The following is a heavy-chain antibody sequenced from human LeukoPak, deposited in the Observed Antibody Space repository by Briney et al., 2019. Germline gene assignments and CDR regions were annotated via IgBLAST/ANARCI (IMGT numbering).Heavy chain of an antibody. CDR2: IYSGGNT. CDR1: GITVSRNY. J-gene: IGHJ6*02. CDR3: AKDPEGFGELSQYGMDV. V-gene: IGHV3-53*01. D-gene: IGHD3-10*01. Sequence: GGSLRLSCAASGITVSRNYMNWVRQAPGKGLEWVSVIYSGGNTYYADSVMGRFTISRDNSENTLYLQMNSLRAEDTAVYFCAKDPEGFGELSQYGMDVWGQGTTVTVSS.